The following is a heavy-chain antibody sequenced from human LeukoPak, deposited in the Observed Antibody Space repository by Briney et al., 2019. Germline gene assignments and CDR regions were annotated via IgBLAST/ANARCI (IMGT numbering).Heavy chain of an antibody. V-gene: IGHV3-30*18. CDR1: GFTFSSYG. J-gene: IGHJ4*02. CDR3: AKDQARGSHYFDY. D-gene: IGHD5-12*01. Sequence: GGSLRLSCAASGFTFSSYGMRWVRQAPGKGLEWVAVISFDGSNKYYADSVKGRFTISRDNSKNTLFLQMNSLRAEDTAVFYCAKDQARGSHYFDYWGQGTLITVSS. CDR2: ISFDGSNK.